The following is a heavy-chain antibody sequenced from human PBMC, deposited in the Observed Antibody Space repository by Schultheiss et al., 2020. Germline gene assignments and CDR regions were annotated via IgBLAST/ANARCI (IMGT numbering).Heavy chain of an antibody. J-gene: IGHJ6*03. D-gene: IGHD1-14*01. CDR2: ISSSSSTI. CDR1: GFTFGDYA. V-gene: IGHV3-48*02. Sequence: GGSLRLSCTASGFTFGDYAMSWFRQAPGKGLEWVSYISSSSSTIYYADSVKGRFTISRDNAKNSLYLQMNSLRDEDTAVYYCARDRRTVTEEYYYYYMDVWGKGTTVTVSS. CDR3: ARDRRTVTEEYYYYYMDV.